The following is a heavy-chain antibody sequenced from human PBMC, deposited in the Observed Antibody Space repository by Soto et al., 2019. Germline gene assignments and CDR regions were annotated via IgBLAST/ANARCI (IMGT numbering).Heavy chain of an antibody. CDR2: IWYDGSNK. D-gene: IGHD3-10*01. CDR3: ARDRGYGSGKNWFDP. J-gene: IGHJ5*02. Sequence: QVQLVESGGGVVQPGRSLRLSCAASGFTFSSYGMHWVRQAPGKGLEWVAVIWYDGSNKYYADSVKGRFTISRDNSKNTLYLQMNSLRAEDTAVYYYARDRGYGSGKNWFDPWGQGTLVTVSS. CDR1: GFTFSSYG. V-gene: IGHV3-33*01.